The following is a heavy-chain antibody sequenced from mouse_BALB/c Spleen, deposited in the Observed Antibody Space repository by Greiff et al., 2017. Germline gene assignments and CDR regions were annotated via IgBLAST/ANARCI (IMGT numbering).Heavy chain of an antibody. CDR1: GFNIKDTY. V-gene: IGHV14-3*02. D-gene: IGHD3-3*01. Sequence: VQLQQSGAELVKPGASVKLSCTASGFNIKDTYMHWVKQRPEQGLEWIGRIDPANGNTKYDPKFQGKATITADTSSNTAYLQLSSLTSEDTAVYYCARSRGGKYWFAYWGQGTLVTVSA. CDR3: ARSRGGKYWFAY. J-gene: IGHJ3*01. CDR2: IDPANGNT.